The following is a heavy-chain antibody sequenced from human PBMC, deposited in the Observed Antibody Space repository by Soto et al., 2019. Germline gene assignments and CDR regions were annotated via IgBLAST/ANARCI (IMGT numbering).Heavy chain of an antibody. Sequence: EVQLVESGGELIQPGGSLRLSCAVSGFTVTAKYMIWVRQAPGKDLEWVSGISTAGITYYADSVRGRFSISRDKTKKTLSLQMDTLKVDDTAVYYCVASVTAPGGFDVWGQGTMVTVSA. J-gene: IGHJ3*01. CDR3: VASVTAPGGFDV. V-gene: IGHV3-53*01. CDR2: ISTAGIT. D-gene: IGHD2-21*02. CDR1: GFTVTAKY.